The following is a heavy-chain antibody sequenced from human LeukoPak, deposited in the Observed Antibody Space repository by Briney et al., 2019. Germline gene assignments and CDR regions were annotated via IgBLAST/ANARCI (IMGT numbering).Heavy chain of an antibody. Sequence: PGGSLRLSCAASGFTFSSYSMNWIRQPPGKGLEWIGSIYHNGGTNYNPSLESRVTMSVDTSKNQFFLKMTSVTAADTAVYYCAKVVSGWFDPWGQGTLVTVSS. V-gene: IGHV4-59*01. J-gene: IGHJ5*02. CDR2: IYHNGGT. CDR3: AKVVSGWFDP. D-gene: IGHD6-19*01. CDR1: GFTFSSYS.